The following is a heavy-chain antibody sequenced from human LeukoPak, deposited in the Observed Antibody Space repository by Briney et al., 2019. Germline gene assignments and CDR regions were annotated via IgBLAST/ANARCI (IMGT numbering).Heavy chain of an antibody. CDR3: ARAGGSYYYYMDV. V-gene: IGHV1-69*05. CDR2: IIPIFGTA. J-gene: IGHJ6*03. CDR1: GGTFSSYA. Sequence: ASVKVSCKATGGTFSSYAISWVRQAPGQGLEWMGRIIPIFGTANYAHKFQGRVTITTDESTSTAYMELSSLRSEDTAVYYCARAGGSYYYYMDVWGKGTTVTVSS.